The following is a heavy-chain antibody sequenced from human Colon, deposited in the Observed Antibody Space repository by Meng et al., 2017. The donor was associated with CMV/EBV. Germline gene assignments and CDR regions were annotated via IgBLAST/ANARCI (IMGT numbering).Heavy chain of an antibody. D-gene: IGHD3-22*01. Sequence: SLKTSCAASGFTSSDYYISWIRQAPGKGLEWVSYISSSGSTIYYADSVKGRFTISRDNAENSLYLQMNSLRAEDAAVYCCATSPHGYYYDSSGYLGRYYYYGMDVWGQGTTVTVSS. J-gene: IGHJ6*02. CDR3: ATSPHGYYYDSSGYLGRYYYYGMDV. CDR2: ISSSGSTI. CDR1: GFTSSDYY. V-gene: IGHV3-11*04.